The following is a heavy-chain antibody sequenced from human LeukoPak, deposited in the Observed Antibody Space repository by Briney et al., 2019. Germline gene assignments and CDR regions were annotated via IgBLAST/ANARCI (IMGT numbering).Heavy chain of an antibody. CDR1: GFTFSSYA. CDR3: AKGSSSGSFSVFDY. D-gene: IGHD3-10*01. CDR2: ISGSGGST. J-gene: IGHJ4*02. Sequence: GGSLRLSCAASGFTFSSYAMSWVRQAPEKGLEWVSGISGSGGSTYYADSVKGRFTISRDNSKNTLYLQMNSLRAEDTAVYYCAKGSSSGSFSVFDYWGQGTLVPVSS. V-gene: IGHV3-23*01.